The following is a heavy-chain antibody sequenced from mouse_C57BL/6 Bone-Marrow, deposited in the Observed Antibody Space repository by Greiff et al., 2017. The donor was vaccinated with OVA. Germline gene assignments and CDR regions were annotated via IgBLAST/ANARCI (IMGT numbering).Heavy chain of an antibody. Sequence: EVQLQESGGDLVKPGGSLKLSCAASGFTFSSYGMSWVRQTPDKRLEWVATISSGGSYTYYPDSVKGRFTISRDNAKNTLYLQMSSLKSEDTAMYYCARQDSNYDFDYWGQGTTLTVSS. CDR3: ARQDSNYDFDY. CDR2: ISSGGSYT. V-gene: IGHV5-6*01. D-gene: IGHD2-5*01. J-gene: IGHJ2*01. CDR1: GFTFSSYG.